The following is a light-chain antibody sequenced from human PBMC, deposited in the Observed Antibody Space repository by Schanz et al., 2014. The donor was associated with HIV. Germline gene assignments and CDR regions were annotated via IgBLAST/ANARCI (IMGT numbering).Light chain of an antibody. Sequence: QSALTQPPSVSGSPGQSVTISCTGTSSDFGPYNRVSWYQQHPGKAPKLIIYDVNTRPSGVSSRFSGSESGITASLTISGLQPEDEADYYCCSYTTTSTYVFGAGTKLTVL. CDR3: CSYTTTSTYV. CDR1: SSDFGPYNR. V-gene: IGLV2-14*03. J-gene: IGLJ1*01. CDR2: DVN.